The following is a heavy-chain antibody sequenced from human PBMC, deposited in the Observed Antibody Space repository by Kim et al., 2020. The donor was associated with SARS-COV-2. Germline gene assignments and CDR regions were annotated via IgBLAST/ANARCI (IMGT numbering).Heavy chain of an antibody. Sequence: GGSLRLSCAASGFSFSSYGMTWVRQAPGKGLEWVSGISGSGDGSYHADSVKGRFTISRDNSKNTLYLEMNSLRAEDTAIYYCAKEWSSHGPSQYEYWGQGTLVTVSS. CDR2: ISGSGDGS. CDR3: AKEWSSHGPSQYEY. V-gene: IGHV3-23*01. CDR1: GFSFSSYG. D-gene: IGHD2-8*01. J-gene: IGHJ4*02.